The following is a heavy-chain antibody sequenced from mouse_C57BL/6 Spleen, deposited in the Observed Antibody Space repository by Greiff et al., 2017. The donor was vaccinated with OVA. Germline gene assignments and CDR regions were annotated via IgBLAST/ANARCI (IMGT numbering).Heavy chain of an antibody. D-gene: IGHD2-4*01. CDR3: ARGDYDGSPFFDY. Sequence: VQLQESDAELVKPGASVKISCKVSGYTFTDHTIHWMKQRPEQGLEWIGYIYPRDGSTKYNEKFKGKATLTADKSSSTAYMQLNSLTSEDSAVYFCARGDYDGSPFFDYWGQGTTLTVSS. CDR2: IYPRDGST. CDR1: GYTFTDHT. V-gene: IGHV1-78*01. J-gene: IGHJ2*01.